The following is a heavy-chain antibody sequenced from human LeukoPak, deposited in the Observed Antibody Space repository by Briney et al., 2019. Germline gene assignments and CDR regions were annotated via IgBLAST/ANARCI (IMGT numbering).Heavy chain of an antibody. CDR3: AKVSRGSYYGGASYYFDY. D-gene: IGHD2-15*01. CDR1: GFTFDDYA. CDR2: ISGDGGST. J-gene: IGHJ4*02. Sequence: GGSLRLSCAASGFTFDDYAMHWVRQAPGKGLEWVSLISGDGGSTYYADSVKGRFTISRDNSKNSLYLQMNSLRTEDTALYYCAKVSRGSYYGGASYYFDYCGQGTLVTVSS. V-gene: IGHV3-43*02.